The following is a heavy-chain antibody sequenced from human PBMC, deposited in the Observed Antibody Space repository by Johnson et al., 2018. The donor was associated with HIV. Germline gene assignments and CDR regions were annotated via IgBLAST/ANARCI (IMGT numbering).Heavy chain of an antibody. CDR1: GFTFSSYP. CDR3: ARDPDGTTGTTYPDAAFDI. D-gene: IGHD1-1*01. Sequence: QVQLVESGGGVVQPGRSLRLSCAASGFTFSSYPLHWVRQAPGKGLEWVAVLSYDGSNKFYTDSVKGRFSISRDNSKNTLYLQMNSLRTEDTAVYYCARDPDGTTGTTYPDAAFDIWGQGTMVTVST. V-gene: IGHV3-30-3*01. CDR2: LSYDGSNK. J-gene: IGHJ3*02.